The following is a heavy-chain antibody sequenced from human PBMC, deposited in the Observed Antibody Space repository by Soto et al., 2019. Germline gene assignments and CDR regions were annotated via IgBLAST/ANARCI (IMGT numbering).Heavy chain of an antibody. V-gene: IGHV1-69*13. Sequence: ASVKVSCKASGGAFSSYTISWVRQAPGQGLEWMGGIIPIFGTVNYAQKFQGRVTITADESTSTAYMELSSLRSEDTAVYYCARGNHRWLQLWYFDLWGRGTLVTVS. J-gene: IGHJ2*01. D-gene: IGHD5-12*01. CDR2: IIPIFGTV. CDR3: ARGNHRWLQLWYFDL. CDR1: GGAFSSYT.